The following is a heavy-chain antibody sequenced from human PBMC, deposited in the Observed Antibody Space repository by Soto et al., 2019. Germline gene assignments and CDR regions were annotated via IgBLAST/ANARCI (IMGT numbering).Heavy chain of an antibody. Sequence: QVQLVQSGAEVQKPGSSVNVSCKASGDTPSTYAISWVRRAPGQGLEWMGGLIPILGSPSYAQRFQGRITISAETSTRTTYMALNSVTSDDAAVFYCAILGLGDDSWGQGTLVIVSS. D-gene: IGHD3-16*01. CDR2: LIPILGSP. CDR1: GDTPSTYA. CDR3: AILGLGDDS. V-gene: IGHV1-69*14. J-gene: IGHJ4*02.